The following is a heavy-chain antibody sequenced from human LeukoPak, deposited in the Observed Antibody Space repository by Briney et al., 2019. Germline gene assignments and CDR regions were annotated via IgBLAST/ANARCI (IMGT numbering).Heavy chain of an antibody. D-gene: IGHD6-19*01. J-gene: IGHJ4*02. V-gene: IGHV3-23*01. CDR3: AGIAVAGTDIGNFDY. CDR1: GFTFSSYA. CDR2: ISGSGGST. Sequence: GGSLRLSCAASGFTFSSYAMSWVRQAPGKGLEWVSAISGSGGSTYYADSVKGRFTIPRDNSKNTLYLQMNSLRAEDTAVYYCAGIAVAGTDIGNFDYWGQGTLVTVSS.